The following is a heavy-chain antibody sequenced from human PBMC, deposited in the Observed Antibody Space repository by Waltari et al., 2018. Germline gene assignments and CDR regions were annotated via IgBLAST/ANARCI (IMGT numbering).Heavy chain of an antibody. Sequence: EVQLVESGGGVRRPGGSLRLSCAASGFNFDDHGMRWVRQAPGKGLEWVSSMNWKGGSTCYADSVRGRFTSSRDNAKNSLYLQMNSLRADDTALYYCAREKLMGEYIDYWGQGTLVTVS. D-gene: IGHD2-15*01. CDR3: AREKLMGEYIDY. V-gene: IGHV3-20*04. J-gene: IGHJ4*02. CDR1: GFNFDDHG. CDR2: MNWKGGST.